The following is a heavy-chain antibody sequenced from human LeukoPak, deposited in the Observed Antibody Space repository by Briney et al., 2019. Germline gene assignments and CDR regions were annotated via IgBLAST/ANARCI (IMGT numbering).Heavy chain of an antibody. D-gene: IGHD2-8*01. CDR2: INSNGRST. Sequence: GGSLRLSCAASGFSFSSYWMHWVRQAPGKGLVWVSRINSNGRSTSYADSVKGRFTISRDNAKNTLYLEMNSLRAEDTAVYYCTRDVWGDRDNYFDCWGQGTLVTVSS. V-gene: IGHV3-74*01. CDR3: TRDVWGDRDNYFDC. J-gene: IGHJ4*02. CDR1: GFSFSSYW.